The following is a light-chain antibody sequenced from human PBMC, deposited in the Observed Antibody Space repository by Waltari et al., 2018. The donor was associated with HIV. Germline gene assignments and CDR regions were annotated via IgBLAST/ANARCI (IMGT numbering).Light chain of an antibody. J-gene: IGLJ3*02. Sequence: QSVLTHPPSVSGAPGQRVTNPYTGRSSNIGADYHVHCYQQLPAPAPKLLIYGYNNRPSWVPARCSGSESGTSASLAITGLQAEDEADYYCHSYDSSLDGWVFGGGTKLTVL. CDR1: SSNIGADYH. CDR2: GYN. CDR3: HSYDSSLDGWV. V-gene: IGLV1-40*01.